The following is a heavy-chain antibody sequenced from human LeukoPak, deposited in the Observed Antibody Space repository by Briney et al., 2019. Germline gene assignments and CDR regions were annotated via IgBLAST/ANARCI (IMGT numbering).Heavy chain of an antibody. CDR2: MYYSGST. Sequence: SETLSLTCTVSGGSISSYYWSWIRQPPGKGLEWIGYMYYSGSTNYNPSLKSRVTISVDTSKNQFSLKLSSVTAADTAVYYCARGDCSGGSCYLSLTTIDYWGQGTLVTVSS. D-gene: IGHD2-15*01. CDR1: GGSISSYY. J-gene: IGHJ4*02. V-gene: IGHV4-59*01. CDR3: ARGDCSGGSCYLSLTTIDY.